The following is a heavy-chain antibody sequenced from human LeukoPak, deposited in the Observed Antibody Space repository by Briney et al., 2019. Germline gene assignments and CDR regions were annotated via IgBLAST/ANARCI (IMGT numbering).Heavy chain of an antibody. Sequence: ASVKVSCKVSGYTLTELSMHWVRQAPGKGLEWMGGFDPEDGETIYAQKFQGRVTMTEDTSTDTAYMELSSLRSEDTAVYYCAIDQHCSSTSCYTQRWFDPWGQGTLVTVSS. CDR2: FDPEDGET. CDR3: AIDQHCSSTSCYTQRWFDP. CDR1: GYTLTELS. V-gene: IGHV1-24*01. J-gene: IGHJ5*02. D-gene: IGHD2-2*02.